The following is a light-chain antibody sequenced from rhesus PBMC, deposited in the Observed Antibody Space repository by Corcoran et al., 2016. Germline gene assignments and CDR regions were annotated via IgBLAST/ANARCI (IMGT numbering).Light chain of an antibody. V-gene: IGKV1S17*01. J-gene: IGKJ1*01. CDR2: STS. Sequence: DIQMTQSPSSLSASVGDTVTITCRASQDIINNLAWYQQSPGKVPKLLVYSTSHLATGVPSRFSGSGAWTELTLTISSLQPEDFATYYGQHGIGTPWTFGQGTKVEIK. CDR1: QDIINN. CDR3: QHGIGTPWT.